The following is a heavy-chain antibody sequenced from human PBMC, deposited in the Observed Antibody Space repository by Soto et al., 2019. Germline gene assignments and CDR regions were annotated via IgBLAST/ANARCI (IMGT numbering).Heavy chain of an antibody. CDR1: DGTIRIYY. CDR3: ARGDYVNYVLDY. J-gene: IGHJ4*02. Sequence: PSLPLCVPSTVADGTIRIYYWSWIRQPAGKGLEWIGYIHYSGNTYYTPSLKSRVTISLDMSQNQFSLKVNSVTAADTAVYYCARGDYVNYVLDYWGQGAVVTVSS. CDR2: IHYSGNT. V-gene: IGHV4-59*06. D-gene: IGHD3-10*02.